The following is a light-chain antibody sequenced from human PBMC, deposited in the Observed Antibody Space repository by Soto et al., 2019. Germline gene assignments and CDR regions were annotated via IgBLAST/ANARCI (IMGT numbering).Light chain of an antibody. CDR1: QSVSSN. Sequence: EIVMTQSPATLSVSPGERATLSCRASQSVSSNLAWYQQKPGQAPRLLIYGASTRATGIPARFSGSGSGTKFTLTISSLQSEDFAVYYCQQYNNWPAWTFGQGDQGGYQ. J-gene: IGKJ1*01. V-gene: IGKV3-15*01. CDR3: QQYNNWPAWT. CDR2: GAS.